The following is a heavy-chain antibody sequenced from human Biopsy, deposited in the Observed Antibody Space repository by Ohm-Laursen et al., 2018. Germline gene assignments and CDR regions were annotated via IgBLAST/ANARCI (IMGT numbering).Heavy chain of an antibody. CDR3: ARDPLNGHKHFDY. V-gene: IGHV1-2*02. CDR1: SYTFTDYN. D-gene: IGHD2-8*01. J-gene: IGHJ4*02. Sequence: ASVKVSCKASSYTFTDYNIHWMRQAPGRGLEWLGYINCKTGATNYAQKFQGTVTMTRDTSISTAYLALGSLRSADTAIYYCARDPLNGHKHFDYWGQGSLVSVSS. CDR2: INCKTGAT.